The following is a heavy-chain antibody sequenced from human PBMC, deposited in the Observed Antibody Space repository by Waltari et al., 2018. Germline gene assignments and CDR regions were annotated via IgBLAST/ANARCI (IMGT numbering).Heavy chain of an antibody. CDR1: GGPLTSGPYY. Sequence: QMHLQESGPGLIESSQPLSPTCSVSGGPLTSGPYYWAWIRHSAGKGLEWIGHIYPSGTTNYNPSLKSRATISVDTSKNQFFLKLASVTAADTAIYYCARYRFTVAKWFDPWGQGTLVTVSS. V-gene: IGHV4-61*02. J-gene: IGHJ5*02. CDR3: ARYRFTVAKWFDP. CDR2: IYPSGTT. D-gene: IGHD4-17*01.